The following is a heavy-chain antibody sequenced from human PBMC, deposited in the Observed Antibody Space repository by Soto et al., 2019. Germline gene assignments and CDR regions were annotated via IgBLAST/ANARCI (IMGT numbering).Heavy chain of an antibody. V-gene: IGHV1-69*12. CDR2: IIPIFGTA. D-gene: IGHD2-2*02. CDR3: ARDLRCISTSCHTN. J-gene: IGHJ4*02. CDR1: GGTFSSYA. Sequence: QVQLVQSGAEVKKPGSSVKVSCKASGGTFSSYAISWVRQAPGQGLEWMGGIIPIFGTANYAQKFQGRVTXNAXEXMSTAYMELSSLRSEDTAVYYCARDLRCISTSCHTNWGQGTLVTVSS.